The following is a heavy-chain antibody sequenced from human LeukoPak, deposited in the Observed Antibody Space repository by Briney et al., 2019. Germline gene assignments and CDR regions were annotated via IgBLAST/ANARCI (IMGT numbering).Heavy chain of an antibody. CDR3: ARDSGYSYGNYYGMDV. CDR1: GGSISSYY. J-gene: IGHJ6*02. Sequence: SETLSLTCTVSGGSISSYYWSWIRQPPGKGLAWIGYIYYSGSTNYNPSLKSRVTISVDTSKNQFSLKLSSVTAADTAVYYCARDSGYSYGNYYGMDVWGQGTTVTVSS. D-gene: IGHD5-18*01. V-gene: IGHV4-59*01. CDR2: IYYSGST.